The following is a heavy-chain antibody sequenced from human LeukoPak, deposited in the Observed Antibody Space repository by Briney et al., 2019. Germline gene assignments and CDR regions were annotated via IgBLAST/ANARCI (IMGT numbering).Heavy chain of an antibody. CDR3: ARAARPTEDIVVVPAAIGRGYIWFDP. CDR1: GGSFSGYY. Sequence: SEPLSLTCAVYGGSFSGYYWSWIRQPPGKGLEWIGEINHSRRANYNPSLKSRVTISVDTSKNQFSLKLSSVTAADTAVYYCARAARPTEDIVVVPAAIGRGYIWFDPWGQGTLVTASS. D-gene: IGHD2-2*01. V-gene: IGHV4-34*01. J-gene: IGHJ5*02. CDR2: INHSRRA.